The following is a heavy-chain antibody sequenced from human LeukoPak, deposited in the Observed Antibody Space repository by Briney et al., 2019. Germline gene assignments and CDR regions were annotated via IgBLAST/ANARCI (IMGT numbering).Heavy chain of an antibody. CDR3: AKNNDFDY. J-gene: IGHJ4*02. CDR2: ISSSGIST. Sequence: PGASLRLSCAASGFTFSSYAMSWVRQAPGKGLEWVSRISSSGISTFYADSVKGRFTISRDNSKNTLYLQMNSLRAEDTALYCCAKNNDFDYWGQGTLVTVSS. CDR1: GFTFSSYA. D-gene: IGHD1-1*01. V-gene: IGHV3-23*01.